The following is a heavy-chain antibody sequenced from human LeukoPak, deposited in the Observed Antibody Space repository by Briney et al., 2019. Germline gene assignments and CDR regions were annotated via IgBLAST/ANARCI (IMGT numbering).Heavy chain of an antibody. Sequence: GRSLRLSCAASGFTFDDYAMHWVRQAPGKGLEWVAGISWNSGSIGYADSVKDQFTISRDNAKISLYLQMNSLRPEGTALYYCYPSSKPPYYMDVWGEGTTVTVSS. CDR3: YPSSKPPYYMDV. CDR2: ISWNSGSI. D-gene: IGHD2-2*01. J-gene: IGHJ6*03. CDR1: GFTFDDYA. V-gene: IGHV3-9*01.